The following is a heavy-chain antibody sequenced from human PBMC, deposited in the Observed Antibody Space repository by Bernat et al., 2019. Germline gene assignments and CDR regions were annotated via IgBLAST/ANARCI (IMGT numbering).Heavy chain of an antibody. Sequence: EVQLVESGGGLVQPGGSLRLSCAASGFTVSSNYMSWVRQAPGKGLEWVSVIYSGGSTYYADSVKGRFTISRDNSKNTLYLQMNSLRAEDTAVYYCAKEGQWLVATYYYGMDVWGQGTTVTVSS. CDR1: GFTVSSNY. J-gene: IGHJ6*02. CDR2: IYSGGST. D-gene: IGHD6-19*01. V-gene: IGHV3-66*01. CDR3: AKEGQWLVATYYYGMDV.